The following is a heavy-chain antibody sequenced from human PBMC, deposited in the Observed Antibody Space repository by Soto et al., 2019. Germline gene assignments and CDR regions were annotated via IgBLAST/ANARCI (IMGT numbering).Heavy chain of an antibody. J-gene: IGHJ4*02. Sequence: LRLSCAASGFTFSSYEMNWVRQAPGKGLEWVSYISSSGSTIYYADSVKGRFTISRDNAKNSLYLQMNSLRAEDTAVYYCASLGMVTATRGYWGQGTLVTVSS. CDR3: ASLGMVTATRGY. V-gene: IGHV3-48*03. CDR1: GFTFSSYE. D-gene: IGHD2-21*02. CDR2: ISSSGSTI.